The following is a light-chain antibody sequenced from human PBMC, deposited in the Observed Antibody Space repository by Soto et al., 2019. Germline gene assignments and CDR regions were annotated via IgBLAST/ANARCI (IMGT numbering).Light chain of an antibody. Sequence: QSALAQPASVSGSPGQSITISCTGTSSDVGSYNSVSWYQQYLGKAPTLMIHDVSNRPSGVSNRFSGSKSGNTASLTISGLQAEDEADYYCSSFTSSSSYVFGSGTRSPS. CDR2: DVS. V-gene: IGLV2-14*03. J-gene: IGLJ1*01. CDR1: SSDVGSYNS. CDR3: SSFTSSSSYV.